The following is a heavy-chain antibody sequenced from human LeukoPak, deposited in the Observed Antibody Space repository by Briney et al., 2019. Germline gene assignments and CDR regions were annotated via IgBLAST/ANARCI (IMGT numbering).Heavy chain of an antibody. Sequence: SVKVSCKASGGTFSSYAISWVRQAPGQGLEWMGGIIRIFGRANYAHKFQGRVTITADESTGTAYMELSSLRSEDTAVYYCARHIVVVPAAISRFDPSGQGTLVTLS. V-gene: IGHV1-69*13. J-gene: IGHJ5*02. CDR1: GGTFSSYA. D-gene: IGHD2-2*01. CDR2: IIRIFGRA. CDR3: ARHIVVVPAAISRFDP.